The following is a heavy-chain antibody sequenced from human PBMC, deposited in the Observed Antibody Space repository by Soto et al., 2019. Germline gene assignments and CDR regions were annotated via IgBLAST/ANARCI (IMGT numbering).Heavy chain of an antibody. CDR3: AREVGLPGLYYYYYYGMDV. V-gene: IGHV1-8*01. Sequence: ASVKVSCKASGYTFTSYDINWVRQATGQGLEWMGWMNPNSGNTGYAQKFQGRVTMTRNTSISTAYMELSSLRSEDTAVYYCAREVGLPGLYYYYYYGMDVWGQGTTVTVSS. CDR2: MNPNSGNT. D-gene: IGHD1-7*01. CDR1: GYTFTSYD. J-gene: IGHJ6*02.